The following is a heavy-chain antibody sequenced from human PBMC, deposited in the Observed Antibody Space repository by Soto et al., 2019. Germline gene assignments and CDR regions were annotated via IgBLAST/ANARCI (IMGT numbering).Heavy chain of an antibody. J-gene: IGHJ3*02. V-gene: IGHV1-18*01. D-gene: IGHD4-17*01. CDR2: ISAYNGNT. CDR1: GYTFTSYG. CDR3: ARDDYGDYTPGGAFDI. Sequence: ASVKVSCKASGYTFTSYGISWVRQAPGQGLEWMGWISAYNGNTNYAQKLQGRVTMTTYTSTSTAYMELRSLRSDDTAVYYCARDDYGDYTPGGAFDIWGQGTMVTVSS.